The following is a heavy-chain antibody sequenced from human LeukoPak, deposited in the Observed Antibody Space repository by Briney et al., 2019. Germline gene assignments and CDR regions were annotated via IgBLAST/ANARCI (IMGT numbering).Heavy chain of an antibody. CDR1: GFSFSSYW. CDR3: TRDLAAVPGPRMDV. CDR2: INPDGGER. D-gene: IGHD6-19*01. J-gene: IGHJ6*02. V-gene: IGHV3-7*03. Sequence: GGSLRLSCAASGFSFSSYWMSWVRQAPGKGLEWAALINPDGGERYYVDSVKGRFTISRDNAKNSLYLRMDSLRDDDTAMYFCTRDLAAVPGPRMDVWGQGTTVTVSS.